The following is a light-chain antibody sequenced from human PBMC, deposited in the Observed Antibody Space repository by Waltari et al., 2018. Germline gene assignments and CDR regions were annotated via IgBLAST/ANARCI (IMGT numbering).Light chain of an antibody. CDR2: WAS. V-gene: IGKV4-1*01. CDR1: QSVLYSSNNKNY. CDR3: QQYYSTPF. Sequence: DIVMTQYPDSLAVSLGERATINCKSSQSVLYSSNNKNYLAWYQQKPGQPPKLLIYWASTRESGVPDRFRGSGSGTDFTLTISSLQAEDVAVYYCQQYYSTPFFGGGTKVEIK. J-gene: IGKJ4*01.